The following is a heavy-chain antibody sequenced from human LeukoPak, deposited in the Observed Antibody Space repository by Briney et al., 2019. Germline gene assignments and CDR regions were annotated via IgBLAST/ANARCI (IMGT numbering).Heavy chain of an antibody. CDR1: GGTFSSYA. V-gene: IGHV1-69*13. CDR3: ARDVFEMSSG. Sequence: ASVKVSCKAFGGTFSSYAISWVRQAPGQGLEWMGGIIPIFGTANYAQKFQGRVTIAADESTSTAYMELSRLRSEDTAVYYCARDVFEMSSGWVQGTLVSVSS. J-gene: IGHJ4*02. CDR2: IIPIFGTA. D-gene: IGHD6-19*01.